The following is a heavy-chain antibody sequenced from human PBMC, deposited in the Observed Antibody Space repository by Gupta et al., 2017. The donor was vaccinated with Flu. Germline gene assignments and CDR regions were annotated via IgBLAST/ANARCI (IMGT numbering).Heavy chain of an antibody. CDR1: GGTFRSYA. V-gene: IGHV1-69*01. Sequence: QVQLVQSGAEVKKPGSSVKVSCKASGGTFRSYAISWVRQAPGQGLEWMGGIIAIFGTTNYAQNFQGRVTITADESTSTAYMDLSSLRSEDTAVYYCARSGNYYGSYFDYWGQGTLVTVSS. CDR2: IIAIFGTT. CDR3: ARSGNYYGSYFDY. D-gene: IGHD1-26*01. J-gene: IGHJ4*02.